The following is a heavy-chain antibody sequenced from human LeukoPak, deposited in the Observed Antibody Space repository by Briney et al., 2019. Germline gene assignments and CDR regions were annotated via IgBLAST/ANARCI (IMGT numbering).Heavy chain of an antibody. CDR2: ISYDGSNK. J-gene: IGHJ4*02. V-gene: IGHV3-30-3*01. Sequence: PGGSLRLSCAASGFTFSSYAMHWVRQAPGKGLEWVAVISYDGSNKYYADSVKGRFTISRDNSKNTLYLQMNSLRAEDTAVYYCARDLGSYRYFDYWGQGTLVTVSS. CDR1: GFTFSSYA. CDR3: ARDLGSYRYFDY. D-gene: IGHD1-26*01.